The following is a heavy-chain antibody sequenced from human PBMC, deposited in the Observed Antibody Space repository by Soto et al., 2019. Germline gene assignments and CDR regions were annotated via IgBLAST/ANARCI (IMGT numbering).Heavy chain of an antibody. V-gene: IGHV1-69*12. CDR2: IIPIFGTA. D-gene: IGHD4-4*01. CDR3: ARDGGVYDYSPFDY. CDR1: GGTFSSYA. Sequence: QVQLVQSGAEVKKPGSSVKVSCTASGGTFSSYAISWVRQAPGQGLELMGGIIPIFGTANYAQKFQGRVTITADESTSTAYMEMSSLRSEDTVVYYCARDGGVYDYSPFDYWGQGTLGTVSS. J-gene: IGHJ4*02.